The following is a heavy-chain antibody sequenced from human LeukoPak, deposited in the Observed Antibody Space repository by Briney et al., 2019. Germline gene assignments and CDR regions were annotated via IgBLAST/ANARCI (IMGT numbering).Heavy chain of an antibody. D-gene: IGHD6-19*01. V-gene: IGHV4-34*01. Sequence: SETLSLTCAVYGGSFSGYYWSWIRQPPGKGLEWIGEINHSGSTNYNPSLKSRVTISVDTSKNQFSLKLSSVTAADTAVYYCARHRGSGWYYFDYWGQGTLVTVSS. CDR3: ARHRGSGWYYFDY. CDR1: GGSFSGYY. CDR2: INHSGST. J-gene: IGHJ4*02.